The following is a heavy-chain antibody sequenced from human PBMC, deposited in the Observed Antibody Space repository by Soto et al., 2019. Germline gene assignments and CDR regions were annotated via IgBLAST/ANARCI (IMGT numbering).Heavy chain of an antibody. CDR2: ISAYNGNT. D-gene: IGHD2-2*02. V-gene: IGHV1-18*01. J-gene: IGHJ6*02. CDR3: ARDIVVVPAAIGPYYYGMDV. Sequence: GASVKVSCKASGYTFTSYGISWVRQAPGQGLEWMGWISAYNGNTNYAQKLQGRVTMTTDTSTSTAYMELRSLRSDDTAVYYCARDIVVVPAAIGPYYYGMDVWGQGTTVTVSS. CDR1: GYTFTSYG.